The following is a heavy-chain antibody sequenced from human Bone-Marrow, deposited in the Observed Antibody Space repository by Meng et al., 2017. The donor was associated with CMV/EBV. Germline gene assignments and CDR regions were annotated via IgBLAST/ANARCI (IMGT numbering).Heavy chain of an antibody. CDR2: ISAYNGNT. CDR1: GYIFTNYD. CDR3: ARDSGGSYGYY. Sequence: ASVKVSCKTSGYIFTNYDISWVRQAPGQGLEWMGWISAYNGNTNYAQKLQGRVTMTTDTSTSTAYMELRSLRSDDTAVYYRARDSGGSYGYYWGQGTLVTVSS. D-gene: IGHD1-26*01. J-gene: IGHJ4*02. V-gene: IGHV1-18*01.